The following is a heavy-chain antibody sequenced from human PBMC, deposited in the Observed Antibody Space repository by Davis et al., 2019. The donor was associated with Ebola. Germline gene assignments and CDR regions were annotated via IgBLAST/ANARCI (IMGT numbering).Heavy chain of an antibody. V-gene: IGHV3-30*18. Sequence: PGGSLRLSCVASGFNFSLYGMHWVRQAPGKGLEWVAVVSFNGDNTYYADSVKGRFTISRDNSKSMLYLQMNGLTMEDTAVYFCANLGAGSHDTDFDYRGAGTLVTVSS. D-gene: IGHD3-10*01. CDR2: VSFNGDNT. CDR3: ANLGAGSHDTDFDY. CDR1: GFNFSLYG. J-gene: IGHJ4*02.